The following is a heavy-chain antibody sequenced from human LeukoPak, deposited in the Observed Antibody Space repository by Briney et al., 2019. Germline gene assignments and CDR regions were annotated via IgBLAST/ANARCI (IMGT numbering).Heavy chain of an antibody. CDR3: ARWEMATTFDY. Sequence: PSETLSLTCAVYGGSFSGYYWSWIRQPPGKGLEWIGEINHSGSTNYNPSLKSRVTISVDTSKNQFSLKLSSVTAADTAVYYCARWEMATTFDYWGQGTTVTVSS. CDR1: GGSFSGYY. V-gene: IGHV4-34*01. J-gene: IGHJ4*03. D-gene: IGHD5-24*01. CDR2: INHSGST.